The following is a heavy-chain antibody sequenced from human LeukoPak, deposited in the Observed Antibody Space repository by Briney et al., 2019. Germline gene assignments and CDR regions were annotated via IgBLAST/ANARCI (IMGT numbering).Heavy chain of an antibody. D-gene: IGHD4-11*01. V-gene: IGHV4-59*01. J-gene: IGHJ6*03. CDR3: AALYSNYYYMDV. CDR2: IYYSGST. CDR1: GGSISSYY. Sequence: PSETLSLTCTVSGGSISSYYWSWLRQPPGKGLEWIGYIYYSGSTNYNPSLKSRVTMSLDTSTNQSSLKLSSVTAADTAVYYCAALYSNYYYMDVWGKGTTVTVSS.